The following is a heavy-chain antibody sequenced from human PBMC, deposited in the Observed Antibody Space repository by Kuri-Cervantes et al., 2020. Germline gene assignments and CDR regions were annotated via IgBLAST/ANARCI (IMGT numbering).Heavy chain of an antibody. Sequence: ASVKVSCKASGYTFTSFDINWVRQATGQGFEWMGWMNPNSGNTGYAQKFQGRATMTRNTSISTAYMELSSLRSEDTAIYFCARGPFGYSSSSIWFDPWGQGTLVTVSS. CDR1: GYTFTSFD. D-gene: IGHD6-6*01. CDR3: ARGPFGYSSSSIWFDP. J-gene: IGHJ5*02. CDR2: MNPNSGNT. V-gene: IGHV1-8*01.